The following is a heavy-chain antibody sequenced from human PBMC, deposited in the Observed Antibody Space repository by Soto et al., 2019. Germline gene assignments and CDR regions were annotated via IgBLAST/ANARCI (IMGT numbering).Heavy chain of an antibody. CDR1: GYPFNTYY. CDR3: ARGGHIAVVTDSFDS. Sequence: GVSVKVSCKSSGYPFNTYYLHWVRQAPGQGLEWMGMIHPSGGGSTYAQEFLGRVTMTMDSSTSTVFMELTSLRSADTAVYYCARGGHIAVVTDSFDSWGQGTLVTVSS. J-gene: IGHJ4*02. CDR2: IHPSGGGS. V-gene: IGHV1-46*02. D-gene: IGHD2-21*02.